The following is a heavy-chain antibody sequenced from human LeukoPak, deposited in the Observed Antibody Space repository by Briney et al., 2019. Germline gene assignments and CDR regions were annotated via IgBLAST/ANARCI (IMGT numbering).Heavy chain of an antibody. CDR2: ISSSSSYI. CDR1: GFTFSSYS. D-gene: IGHD3-3*01. J-gene: IGHJ4*02. Sequence: GGSLRLSCAASGFTFSSYSMNWVRQAPGKGLEWVSSISSSSSYIYYADSVKGRFTISRDNAKNSLYLQINSLRAEDTAVYYCARGRGYDDIFGYWGQGTLVTVSS. CDR3: ARGRGYDDIFGY. V-gene: IGHV3-21*01.